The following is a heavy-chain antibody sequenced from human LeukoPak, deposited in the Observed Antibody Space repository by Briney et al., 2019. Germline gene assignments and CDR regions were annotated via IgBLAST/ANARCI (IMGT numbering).Heavy chain of an antibody. D-gene: IGHD3-10*01. V-gene: IGHV1-69*05. CDR2: IIPIFGTV. J-gene: IGHJ4*02. Sequence: ASVKVSCKASGGTFCSYVISWVRQAPGQGLECMGGIIPIFGTVNYAQKFQGRGTITTDESTSTAYMELSSLRSEDTAVYYCASSPLSYYSSGSYYNFVDYWGQGTLVTVSS. CDR1: GGTFCSYV. CDR3: ASSPLSYYSSGSYYNFVDY.